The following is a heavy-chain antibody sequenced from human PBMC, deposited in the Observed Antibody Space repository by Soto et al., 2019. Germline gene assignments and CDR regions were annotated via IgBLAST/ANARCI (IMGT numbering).Heavy chain of an antibody. CDR2: INAGNGNT. J-gene: IGHJ4*02. CDR1: GYTFTSYA. CDR3: ARGAEDDPLDYFDY. Sequence: ASVKVSCKASGYTFTSYAMHWVRQAPGQRLEWMGWINAGNGNTKYSQKFQGRVTITRGTSASTAYMELSSLRSEDTAVYYCARGAEDDPLDYFDYWGQGTLVTVSS. D-gene: IGHD1-1*01. V-gene: IGHV1-3*01.